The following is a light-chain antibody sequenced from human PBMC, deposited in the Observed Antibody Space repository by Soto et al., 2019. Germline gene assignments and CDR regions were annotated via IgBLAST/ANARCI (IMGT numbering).Light chain of an antibody. Sequence: DIVMTQSPLSLPVTPGEPASISCRSSQSLLHSNGYSYFDWYLQKPGQSPQLLIYLGSNRASGVPDRFSGSGSGTDFTLEISRVEAEDVGVYYCMQALQTPLTFGQGTRLEMK. V-gene: IGKV2-28*01. CDR2: LGS. CDR1: QSLLHSNGYSY. CDR3: MQALQTPLT. J-gene: IGKJ5*01.